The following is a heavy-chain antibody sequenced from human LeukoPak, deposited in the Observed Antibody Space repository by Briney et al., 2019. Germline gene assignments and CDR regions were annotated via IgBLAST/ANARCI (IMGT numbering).Heavy chain of an antibody. V-gene: IGHV4-4*02. CDR3: AKGYCSGGSCNNWFDP. Sequence: SGTLSLTCAVSGGSISSSNWWSWVRQPPGKGLGWIGEIYHSGSTNYNPSLKSRVTISVDKSKNHFSLKLSSVTAADTAVYYCAKGYCSGGSCNNWFDPWGQGTLVTVSS. CDR1: GGSISSSNW. CDR2: IYHSGST. D-gene: IGHD2-15*01. J-gene: IGHJ5*02.